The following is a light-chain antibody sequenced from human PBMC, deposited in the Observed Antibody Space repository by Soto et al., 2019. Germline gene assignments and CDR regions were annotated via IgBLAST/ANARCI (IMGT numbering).Light chain of an antibody. Sequence: DIQMTQSPSSLSAFVGDRVTITCRASQGIRSYLNWYQQKPGKAPKLLIYAASSLQSGVPSRFSGSGSGTVFTLTISSLQPEDFATYYCQQSYSTPLTFGGGTKVDIK. J-gene: IGKJ4*01. CDR3: QQSYSTPLT. CDR1: QGIRSY. V-gene: IGKV1-39*01. CDR2: AAS.